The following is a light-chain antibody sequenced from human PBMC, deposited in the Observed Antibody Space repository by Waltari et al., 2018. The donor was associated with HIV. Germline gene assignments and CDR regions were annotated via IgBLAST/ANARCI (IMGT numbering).Light chain of an antibody. CDR1: TPNIGIKT. CDR2: VNY. CDR3: ASWDASLNGWV. J-gene: IGLJ3*02. V-gene: IGLV1-44*01. Sequence: QSVVTQPPSVSGTPGQTVTISCSGSTPNIGIKTVNWYKHLQGPPPKRRIYVNYQRPSGVPDRFSASKSGTSASLAISGLQSEDEADYYCASWDASLNGWVFGGGTKLTVL.